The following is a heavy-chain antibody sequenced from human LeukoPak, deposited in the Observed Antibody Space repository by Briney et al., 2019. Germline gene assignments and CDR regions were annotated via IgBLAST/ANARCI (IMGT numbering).Heavy chain of an antibody. J-gene: IGHJ4*02. Sequence: PSETLSLTCAVYGGSFSGYYWSWIRQPPGKGLEWIGEINHSGSTNYNPSLKSRVTISVDTSKNQFSLKLSSVTAADTAVYYCARASVWFGKLPFDYWGQGTLVTVSS. CDR1: GGSFSGYY. D-gene: IGHD3-10*01. V-gene: IGHV4-34*01. CDR3: ARASVWFGKLPFDY. CDR2: INHSGST.